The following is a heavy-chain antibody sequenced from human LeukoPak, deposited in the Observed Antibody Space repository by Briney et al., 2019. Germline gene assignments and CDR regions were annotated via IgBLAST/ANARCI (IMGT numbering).Heavy chain of an antibody. D-gene: IGHD1-26*01. CDR3: ARGIVKWDY. V-gene: IGHV4-34*01. Sequence: SETLSLTRAVYGGSFSGYYRSWIRQPPGKGLEWIGEINHSGSTNYNPSLKSRVTISVDTSKNQFSLKLSSVTAADTAVYYCARGIVKWDYWGQGTLVTVSS. CDR2: INHSGST. CDR1: GGSFSGYY. J-gene: IGHJ4*02.